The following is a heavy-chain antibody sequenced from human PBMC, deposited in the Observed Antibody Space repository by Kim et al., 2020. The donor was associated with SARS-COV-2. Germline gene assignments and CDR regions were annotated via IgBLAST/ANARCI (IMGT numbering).Heavy chain of an antibody. CDR2: ISGSGGST. V-gene: IGHV3-23*01. CDR1: GFTFSSYA. CDR3: AIRIAAAANFDY. Sequence: GGSLRLSCAASGFTFSSYAMSWVRQAPGKGLEWVSAISGSGGSTYYADSMKGRFTISRDNSKNTLYLQMNSLRAEDTAVYYCAIRIAAAANFDYWGQGTLVTVSS. J-gene: IGHJ4*02. D-gene: IGHD6-13*01.